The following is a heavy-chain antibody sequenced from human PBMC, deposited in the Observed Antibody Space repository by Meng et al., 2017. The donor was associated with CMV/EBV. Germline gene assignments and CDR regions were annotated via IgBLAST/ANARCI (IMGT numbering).Heavy chain of an antibody. CDR2: ISAYNGNT. Sequence: GQVVHAGAEVKKAGPSVKVSWKASGYTFTSYGISWVRQAPGQGLEWMGWISAYNGNTNYAQKLQGRVTMTTDTSTSTAYMELRSLRSDDTAVYYCARGGRYYYDSSGYCDYWGQGTLVTVSS. V-gene: IGHV1-18*01. D-gene: IGHD3-22*01. CDR3: ARGGRYYYDSSGYCDY. CDR1: GYTFTSYG. J-gene: IGHJ4*02.